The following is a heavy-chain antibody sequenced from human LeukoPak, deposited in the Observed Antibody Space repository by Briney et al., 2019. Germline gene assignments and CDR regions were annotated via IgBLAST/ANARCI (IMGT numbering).Heavy chain of an antibody. CDR2: INPNSGGT. CDR3: ARSQGITMIVVVNYIDY. V-gene: IGHV1-2*02. CDR1: GYTFTGYY. J-gene: IGHJ4*02. D-gene: IGHD3-22*01. Sequence: ASVKVSCKASGYTFTGYYMHWVRQAPGQGLEWMGWINPNSGGTNYAQKFQGRVTMTRDTPISTAYMELSRLRSDDTAVYYCARSQGITMIVVVNYIDYWGQGTLVTVSS.